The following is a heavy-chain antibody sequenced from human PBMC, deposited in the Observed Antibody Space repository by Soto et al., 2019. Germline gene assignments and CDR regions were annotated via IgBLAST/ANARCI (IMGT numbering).Heavy chain of an antibody. D-gene: IGHD3-3*01. CDR1: GGTFSSYA. V-gene: IGHV1-69*06. CDR2: IIPIFGTA. Sequence: GASVKVSCKASGGTFSSYAISWVRQAPGQGLEWMGGIIPIFGTANYAQKFQGRVTITADKSTSTAYMELSSLRSEDTAVYYCARGSLTIFGVVTRYNWFDPWGQGTLVTRLL. J-gene: IGHJ5*02. CDR3: ARGSLTIFGVVTRYNWFDP.